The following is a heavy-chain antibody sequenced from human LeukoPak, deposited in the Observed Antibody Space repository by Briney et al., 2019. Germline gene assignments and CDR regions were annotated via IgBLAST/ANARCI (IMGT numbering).Heavy chain of an antibody. CDR2: INHSGST. V-gene: IGHV4-34*01. CDR3: ARSPSYYYGSGSYVRSYYYYYMDV. CDR1: GGSFSGYY. J-gene: IGHJ6*03. D-gene: IGHD3-10*01. Sequence: PSETLSLTCAVYGGSFSGYYWSWIRQPPGKGLEWIGEINHSGSTNYNPSLKSRVTISVDTSKNQFSLKLGSVTAADTAVYYCARSPSYYYGSGSYVRSYYYYYMDVWGKGTTVTVSS.